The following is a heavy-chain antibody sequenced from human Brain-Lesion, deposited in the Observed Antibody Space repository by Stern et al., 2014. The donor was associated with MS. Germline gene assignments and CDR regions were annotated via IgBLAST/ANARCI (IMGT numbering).Heavy chain of an antibody. CDR1: GGSISSSSYY. Sequence: VQLVESGPGLVKPSETLSLTCTVSGGSISSSSYYWGWIRQPPGKGLEWIGSIYYRGSTYYNPSLKSRVTISMDTSKNPFSLRLSSGTAADTAVYFCAKLWLGELPESPFDYWGQGTLVTVSS. J-gene: IGHJ4*02. CDR3: AKLWLGELPESPFDY. V-gene: IGHV4-39*01. CDR2: IYYRGST. D-gene: IGHD3-10*01.